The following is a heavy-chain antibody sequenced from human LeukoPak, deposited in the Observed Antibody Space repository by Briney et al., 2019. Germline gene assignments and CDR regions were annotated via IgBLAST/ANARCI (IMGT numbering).Heavy chain of an antibody. Sequence: PGGSLRLSCAASGFTFGSHAMSWVRQAPGKGLEWVSTISGSADGTHYRDSVKGRFTISRDNSKNTLFLQMNSLRAAGTAVYYCAKGIGGTLFDYWGQGTLVTVSS. CDR1: GFTFGSHA. D-gene: IGHD4-23*01. CDR3: AKGIGGTLFDY. V-gene: IGHV3-23*01. CDR2: ISGSADGT. J-gene: IGHJ4*02.